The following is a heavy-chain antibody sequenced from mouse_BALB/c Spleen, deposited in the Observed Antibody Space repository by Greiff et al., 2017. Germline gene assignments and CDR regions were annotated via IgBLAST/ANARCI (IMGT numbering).Heavy chain of an antibody. V-gene: IGHV1-69*02. J-gene: IGHJ3*01. CDR3: ARSLGPAWFAY. Sequence: QVHVKQPGAELVKPGAPVKLSCKASGYTFTSYWMNWVKQRPGRGLEWIGRIDPSDSETHYNQKFKDKATLTVDKSSSTAYIQLSSLTSEDSAVYYCARSLGPAWFAYWGQGTLVTVSA. D-gene: IGHD4-1*01. CDR2: IDPSDSET. CDR1: GYTFTSYW.